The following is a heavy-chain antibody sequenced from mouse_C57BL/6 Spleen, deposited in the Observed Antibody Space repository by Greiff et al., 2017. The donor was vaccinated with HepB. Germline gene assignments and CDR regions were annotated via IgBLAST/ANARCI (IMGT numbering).Heavy chain of an antibody. V-gene: IGHV1-59*01. Sequence: QVQLQQPGAELVRPGTSVKLSCKASGYTFTSYWMHWVKQRPGQGLEWIGVIDPSDSYTNYNQKFKGKATLTVDTSSSTAYMQHSSLTSEDSAVYYCARAYYYGSSYGYFDVWGTGTTVTVSS. J-gene: IGHJ1*03. CDR2: IDPSDSYT. CDR3: ARAYYYGSSYGYFDV. CDR1: GYTFTSYW. D-gene: IGHD1-1*01.